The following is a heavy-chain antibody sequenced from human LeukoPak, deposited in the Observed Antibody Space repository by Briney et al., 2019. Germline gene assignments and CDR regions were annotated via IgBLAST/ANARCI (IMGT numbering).Heavy chain of an antibody. CDR1: GFTFSSYS. D-gene: IGHD3-22*01. V-gene: IGHV3-23*01. Sequence: GGSLRLSCAASGFTFSSYSMNWVRQAPGKGLEWVSAISGSGGSTYYADSVKGRFTISRDNSKNTLYLQMNSLRAEDTAVYYRAKDSYDSSGYTLDYWGQGTLVTVSS. CDR3: AKDSYDSSGYTLDY. J-gene: IGHJ4*02. CDR2: ISGSGGST.